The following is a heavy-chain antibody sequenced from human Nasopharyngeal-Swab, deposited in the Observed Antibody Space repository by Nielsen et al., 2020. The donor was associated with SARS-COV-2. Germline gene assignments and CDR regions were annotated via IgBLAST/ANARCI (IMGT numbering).Heavy chain of an antibody. CDR1: GGTFSSYA. Sequence: SVKVSCKASGGTFSSYAISWVRQAPGQGLEWMGRIIPILGIANYAQKFQGRVTITADKSTSTDYMELSSLRSEDTAVYYCRRMANWGDVDYWGQGTLVTVSS. CDR2: IIPILGIA. V-gene: IGHV1-69*10. D-gene: IGHD3-16*01. CDR3: RRMANWGDVDY. J-gene: IGHJ4*02.